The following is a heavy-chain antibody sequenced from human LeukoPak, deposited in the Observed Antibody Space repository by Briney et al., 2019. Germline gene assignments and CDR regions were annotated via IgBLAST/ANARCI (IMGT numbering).Heavy chain of an antibody. CDR3: ARGGEGFDY. V-gene: IGHV3-9*01. CDR2: ISWNSGSI. J-gene: IGHJ4*02. D-gene: IGHD4-17*01. CDR1: GFTFDDYA. Sequence: PGRSLRLSCAASGFTFDDYAMHWVRQAPGKGLEWVSGISWNSGSIGYADSVKGRFTISRDNAKNSLYLQMNSLRAEDTAVYYCARGGEGFDYWGQGTLVTVSS.